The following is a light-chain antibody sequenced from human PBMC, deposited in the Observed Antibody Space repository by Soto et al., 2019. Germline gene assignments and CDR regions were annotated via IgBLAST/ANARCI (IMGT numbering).Light chain of an antibody. Sequence: EIVLTRSPGTLSLSPGERATLSCRASQSVSSSYLAWYQQKPGQAPRLLIYGASTRATGIPDRFSGSGSGTDFTLTISRLEPEDFAVYYCQQYGRSSHTFGQGTNLEIK. CDR2: GAS. V-gene: IGKV3-20*01. J-gene: IGKJ2*01. CDR3: QQYGRSSHT. CDR1: QSVSSSY.